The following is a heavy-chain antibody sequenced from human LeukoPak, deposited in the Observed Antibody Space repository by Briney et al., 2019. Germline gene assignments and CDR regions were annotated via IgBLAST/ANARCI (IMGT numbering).Heavy chain of an antibody. Sequence: GGSLRLSCAASGFTFSSYGMSWVRQAPGKGLEWVSAIETGGASTYYADSVKGRFTISRDNSKNTLYLQMNSLRAEDTAVYYCAKDPQWLHYYYMDVWGKGTTVTMSS. CDR1: GFTFSSYG. J-gene: IGHJ6*03. CDR2: IETGGAST. CDR3: AKDPQWLHYYYMDV. D-gene: IGHD6-19*01. V-gene: IGHV3-23*01.